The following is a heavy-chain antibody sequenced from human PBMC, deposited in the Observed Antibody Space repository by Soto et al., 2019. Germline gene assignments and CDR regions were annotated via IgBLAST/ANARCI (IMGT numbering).Heavy chain of an antibody. Sequence: QVQLVESGGALVKPGGSLRLSCAASGFTFSDYYMTWIRQTPGKGLEWVSYISDSSGTIYYADSVKGRFTISRDNAENSPDLQMNSLSAEDTAVYYCASDKGTAALPALSFDYWGQGTLVTVSS. CDR1: GFTFSDYY. J-gene: IGHJ4*02. CDR3: ASDKGTAALPALSFDY. CDR2: ISDSSGTI. D-gene: IGHD1-1*01. V-gene: IGHV3-11*01.